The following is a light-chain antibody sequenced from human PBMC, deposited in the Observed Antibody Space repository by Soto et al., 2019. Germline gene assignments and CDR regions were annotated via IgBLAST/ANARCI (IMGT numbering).Light chain of an antibody. CDR1: QSVSSN. Sequence: EIVMTQSPATLSMSPGERATLSCRASQSVSSNLAWYQQKPGQAPRLLIYGASTRATGIPARFSGSGSGTELTLTIISLQSEDFAVYYCQQYNNWPRTFGQGTKV. J-gene: IGKJ1*01. V-gene: IGKV3-15*01. CDR2: GAS. CDR3: QQYNNWPRT.